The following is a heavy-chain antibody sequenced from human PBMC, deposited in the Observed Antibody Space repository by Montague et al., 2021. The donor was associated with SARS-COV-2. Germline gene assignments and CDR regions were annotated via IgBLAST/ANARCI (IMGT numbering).Heavy chain of an antibody. CDR1: GGSITRNYY. CDR2: NCYSGTT. CDR3: ARRLVRRVTKYFDF. V-gene: IGHV4-39*01. Sequence: SETLSLTCTVSGGSITRNYYWCWILQPPGKGLEWVVNNCYSGTTFINLSPESRVTISVDASKNQFSLNLTSVTAADTAVYYCARRLVRRVTKYFDFGGQGALVIVSS. D-gene: IGHD3-10*01. J-gene: IGHJ4*02.